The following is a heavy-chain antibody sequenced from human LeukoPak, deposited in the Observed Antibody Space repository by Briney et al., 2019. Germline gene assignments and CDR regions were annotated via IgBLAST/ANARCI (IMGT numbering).Heavy chain of an antibody. V-gene: IGHV1-69*06. Sequence: SVKVSCKASGGTFSSYAISWVRQAPGQGLEWMGGIIPIFGTANYAQKFQGRVTMTEDTSTDTAYMYLSSLRSEDTAVYYCATVTFWGQGTLVTVSS. CDR3: ATVTF. CDR2: IIPIFGTA. J-gene: IGHJ4*02. CDR1: GGTFSSYA. D-gene: IGHD1-7*01.